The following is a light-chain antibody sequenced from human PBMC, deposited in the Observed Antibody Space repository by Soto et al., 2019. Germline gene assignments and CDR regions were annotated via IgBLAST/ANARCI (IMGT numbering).Light chain of an antibody. CDR1: SSDVGSYNL. J-gene: IGLJ3*02. Sequence: QSVLTQPASVSGSPGQSITISCTGTSSDVGSYNLVSWYQQHPGKAPKLMIYEVSKRPSGVSNRFSGFKSGNTASLTISGLQAEDEADYYCCSYAGSSRVFGGGTKLTVL. V-gene: IGLV2-23*02. CDR3: CSYAGSSRV. CDR2: EVS.